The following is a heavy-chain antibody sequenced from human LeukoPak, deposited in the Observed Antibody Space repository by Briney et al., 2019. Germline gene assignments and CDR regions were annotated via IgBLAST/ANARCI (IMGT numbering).Heavy chain of an antibody. Sequence: SETPSLTCTVSGGSISSYYWSWIRQPPGKGLEWIGYIYYSGSANYTPSLKSRVTISVDTSKNQFSLKLSSVTAADAAVYYCASGYSSGWYYFDYWGQGTLLTVPS. J-gene: IGHJ4*02. CDR2: IYYSGSA. D-gene: IGHD6-19*01. CDR1: GGSISSYY. CDR3: ASGYSSGWYYFDY. V-gene: IGHV4-59*08.